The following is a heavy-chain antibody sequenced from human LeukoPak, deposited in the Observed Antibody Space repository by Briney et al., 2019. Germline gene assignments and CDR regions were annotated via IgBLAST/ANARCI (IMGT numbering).Heavy chain of an antibody. CDR1: GFTFSSYS. Sequence: GGSLRLSCAASGFTFSSYSMNWVRQAPGKGLEWVSSISSSSSYIYYADSVKGRFTISRDNSNNSLYLQMNSLRAEDTAVYYCARDDFGGDSPFDFWGQGTLVTVSS. CDR3: ARDDFGGDSPFDF. V-gene: IGHV3-21*01. J-gene: IGHJ4*02. CDR2: ISSSSSYI. D-gene: IGHD4-23*01.